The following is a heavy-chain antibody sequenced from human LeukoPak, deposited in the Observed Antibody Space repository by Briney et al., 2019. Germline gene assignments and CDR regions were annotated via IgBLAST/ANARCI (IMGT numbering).Heavy chain of an antibody. CDR1: GYSISSGYY. Sequence: PSETLSLTCTVSGYSISSGYYWGWIRQPPGKGLEWIGSIYHSGSTYFNPSLKTRVTVSVDTSKNEFSLKMTSVTASDTAVYFCARVRYSGNYFYFDYWGQGTLVTVSS. CDR2: IYHSGST. V-gene: IGHV4-38-2*02. J-gene: IGHJ4*02. CDR3: ARVRYSGNYFYFDY. D-gene: IGHD1-26*01.